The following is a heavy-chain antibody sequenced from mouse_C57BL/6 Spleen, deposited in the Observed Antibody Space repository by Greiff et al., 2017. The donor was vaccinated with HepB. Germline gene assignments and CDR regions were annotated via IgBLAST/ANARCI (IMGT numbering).Heavy chain of an antibody. CDR3: TRVEELLYYAMDY. Sequence: DVKLQESGEGLVKPGGSLKLSCAASGFTFSSYAMSWVRQTPEKRLEWVAYISSGGDYIYYADTVKGRFTISRDNARNTLYLQMSSLKSEDTAMYYCTRVEELLYYAMDYWGQGTSVTVSS. V-gene: IGHV5-9-1*02. CDR1: GFTFSSYA. CDR2: ISSGGDYI. J-gene: IGHJ4*01.